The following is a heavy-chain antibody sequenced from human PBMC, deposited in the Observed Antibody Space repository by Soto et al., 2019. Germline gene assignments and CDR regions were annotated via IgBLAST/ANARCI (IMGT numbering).Heavy chain of an antibody. V-gene: IGHV1-18*01. D-gene: IGHD2-2*01. J-gene: IGHJ6*02. CDR1: GYTFTSYG. CDR2: ISAYNGNT. Sequence: QVQLVQSGAEVKKPGASVKVSCKASGYTFTSYGISWVQQAPGQGLEWMGWISAYNGNTNYAQKLQGRVTITTDTSTSTAYMELRSLRSDDTAVYYCARDRWYCSSTSCYDPYYYYGMDVWGQGTTVTVSS. CDR3: ARDRWYCSSTSCYDPYYYYGMDV.